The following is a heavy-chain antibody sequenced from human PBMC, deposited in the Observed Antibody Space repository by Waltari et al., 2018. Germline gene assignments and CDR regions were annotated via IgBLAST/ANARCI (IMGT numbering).Heavy chain of an antibody. CDR2: IFHAGFT. Sequence: QVQLQESGPGLVKPSETLSLTCDVSGYSIDRGYFWGWVRQPPGKGLEWIGTIFHAGFTYYPPSLKGRVSMSVDTSKNQFSLNLSSVTAADTAVYYCARAPGVAAAAYFDYWGQGILVTVSS. V-gene: IGHV4-38-2*01. CDR3: ARAPGVAAAAYFDY. J-gene: IGHJ4*02. CDR1: GYSIDRGYF. D-gene: IGHD6-13*01.